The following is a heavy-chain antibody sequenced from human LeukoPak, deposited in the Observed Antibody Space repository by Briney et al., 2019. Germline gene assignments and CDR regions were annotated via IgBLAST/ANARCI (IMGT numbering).Heavy chain of an antibody. J-gene: IGHJ4*02. CDR3: ARVGFYWDDDGVDY. CDR2: IEKDGSDK. V-gene: IGHV3-7*01. Sequence: GGSLGLSCAASGFIFRNYWMSWVRQARGKGREWVANIEKDGSDKYYVDSVEGRFTMSRDNAKNSVHLHMDSLRADDTAVYYCARVGFYWDDDGVDYWGQGTLVTVSS. CDR1: GFIFRNYW. D-gene: IGHD1-1*01.